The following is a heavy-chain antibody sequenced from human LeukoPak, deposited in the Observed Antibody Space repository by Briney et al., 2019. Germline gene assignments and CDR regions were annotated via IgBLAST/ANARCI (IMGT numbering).Heavy chain of an antibody. V-gene: IGHV3-30*03. CDR1: GFTFSSYG. Sequence: GGSLRLSCAASGFTFSSYGMHWVRQAPGKGLEWVALISYDGSNKYYADSVKGRFTISRDNSKNTLYLQMNGLRADDTAVYYCLCYYASATFYWGQGTLVTVSS. D-gene: IGHD3-10*01. CDR2: ISYDGSNK. J-gene: IGHJ4*02. CDR3: LCYYASATFY.